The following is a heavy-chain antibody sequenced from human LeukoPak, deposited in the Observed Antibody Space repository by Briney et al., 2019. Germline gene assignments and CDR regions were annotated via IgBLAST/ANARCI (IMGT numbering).Heavy chain of an antibody. CDR3: ARGDWGSDWFDP. CDR2: ISGYNGNT. CDR1: GGTFSSYA. D-gene: IGHD7-27*01. V-gene: IGHV1-18*01. Sequence: ASVKVSCKASGGTFSSYAISWVRQAPGQGLEWMRWISGYNGNTNYAQKLQGRVTMTTDTSTSTAYMDLRSLRSDDTAVYYCARGDWGSDWFDPWGQGTLVTVSS. J-gene: IGHJ5*02.